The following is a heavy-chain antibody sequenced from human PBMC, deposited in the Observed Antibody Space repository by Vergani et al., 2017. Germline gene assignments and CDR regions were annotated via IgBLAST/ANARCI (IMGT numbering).Heavy chain of an antibody. D-gene: IGHD2-21*01. J-gene: IGHJ5*02. CDR1: GYTFTGYY. CDR2: INPNSGGT. Sequence: QVQLVQSGAEVKKPGASVKVSCKASGYTFTGYYMHWVRQAPGQGLDWMGWINPNSGGTNYAQKFQGRVTMTRDTSISTAYMELSRLRSDDTAVYYCARESAYCGGDCYSRGWFDPWGQGTLVTVSS. CDR3: ARESAYCGGDCYSRGWFDP. V-gene: IGHV1-2*02.